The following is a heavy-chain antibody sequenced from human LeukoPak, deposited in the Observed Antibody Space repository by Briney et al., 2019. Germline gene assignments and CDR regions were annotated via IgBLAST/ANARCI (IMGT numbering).Heavy chain of an antibody. CDR3: ARDTGGGYSCYDC. D-gene: IGHD2-2*01. V-gene: IGHV3-7*01. CDR1: GFTFSSNG. J-gene: IGHJ4*02. CDR2: IKQDGSEK. Sequence: GGSLRLSCAASGFTFSSNGMTWIRQAPGKGLEWVANIKQDGSEKYYVDSVKGRFTISRDNAKNSLYLQMNSLRAEDTAVYYCARDTGGGYSCYDCWGQGTLVTVSS.